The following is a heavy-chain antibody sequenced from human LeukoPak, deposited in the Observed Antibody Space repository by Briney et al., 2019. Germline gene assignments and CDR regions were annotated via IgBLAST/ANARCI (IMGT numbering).Heavy chain of an antibody. Sequence: SETLSLTCTVSGGSISSSSYYWGWIRQPPGKGLEWIGSIYYSGSTNYNPSLKSRVTISVDTSKNQFSLKLSSVTAADTAVYYCARSAYYYDGSGGPFDYWGQGTLVTVSS. CDR1: GGSISSSSYY. CDR3: ARSAYYYDGSGGPFDY. CDR2: IYYSGST. J-gene: IGHJ4*02. V-gene: IGHV4-39*07. D-gene: IGHD3-22*01.